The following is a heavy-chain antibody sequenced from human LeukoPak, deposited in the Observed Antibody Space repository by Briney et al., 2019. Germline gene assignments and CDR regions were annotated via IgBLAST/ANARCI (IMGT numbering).Heavy chain of an antibody. Sequence: SQTLSLTCTVSGGSISSGDYYWSWIRQPPGKGLEWIGYIYYSGSTYYNPSLKGRVTISVDTSKNQFSLKLSSVTAADTAVYYCASLGGLMTTVIPWGQGTLVTVSS. CDR2: IYYSGST. CDR1: GGSISSGDYY. V-gene: IGHV4-30-4*01. D-gene: IGHD4-11*01. J-gene: IGHJ4*02. CDR3: ASLGGLMTTVIP.